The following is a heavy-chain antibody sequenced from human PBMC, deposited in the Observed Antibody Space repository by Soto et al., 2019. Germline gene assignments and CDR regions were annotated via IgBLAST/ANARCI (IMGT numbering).Heavy chain of an antibody. J-gene: IGHJ4*02. D-gene: IGHD6-13*01. V-gene: IGHV1-69*13. CDR2: IIPIFGTA. CDR1: GGTFSSYA. Sequence: SVKVSCKASGGTFSSYAISWVRQAPGQGLEWMGGIIPIFGTANYAQKFQGRVTITADESTSTAYMELSSLRSEDTAVYYCARDPPTXASAGREDYWGQGTLVTVSS. CDR3: ARDPPTXASAGREDY.